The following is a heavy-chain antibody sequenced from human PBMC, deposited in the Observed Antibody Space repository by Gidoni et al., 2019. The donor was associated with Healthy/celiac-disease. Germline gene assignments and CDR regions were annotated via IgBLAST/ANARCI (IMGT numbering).Heavy chain of an antibody. Sequence: QVQLQESGPGLVKPSETLSLTCTVSGGSISSYYWSWIRQPPGKGLEWIGYIYYSGSTNYNPSLKSRVTISGDTSKNQFSLKLSSVTAADTAVYYCAREDGFSGWYYFDYWGQGTLVTVSS. CDR2: IYYSGST. J-gene: IGHJ4*02. D-gene: IGHD6-19*01. CDR3: AREDGFSGWYYFDY. V-gene: IGHV4-59*01. CDR1: GGSISSYY.